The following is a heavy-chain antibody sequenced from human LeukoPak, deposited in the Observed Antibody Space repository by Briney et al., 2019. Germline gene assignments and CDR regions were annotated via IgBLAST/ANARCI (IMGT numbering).Heavy chain of an antibody. CDR1: GGSISTSDRY. CDR3: ARVRVAARPFNWFDP. CDR2: IYYSGIT. J-gene: IGHJ5*02. V-gene: IGHV4-39*01. D-gene: IGHD6-6*01. Sequence: PSETLSLTCTVSGGSISTSDRYWGWIRQPPGKVLVWIGSIYYSGITYRNPSLKSRVTISVDTSKNQFSLKLSSAAAADTAMYYCARVRVAARPFNWFDPWGQGTLVTVSS.